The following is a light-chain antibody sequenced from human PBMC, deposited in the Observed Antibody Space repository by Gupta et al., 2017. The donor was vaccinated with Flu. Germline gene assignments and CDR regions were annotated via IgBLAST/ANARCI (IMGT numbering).Light chain of an antibody. V-gene: IGKV2-28*01. J-gene: IGKJ1*01. CDR3: RQGLQTPWT. CDR1: QSLLNYKGYNH. Sequence: DIVMTQSPLSLAVTPGEPASISCRSSQSLLNYKGYNHLDWYLQKPGQSPQLPIYLGSNRASGVPDRFSGSGSGSDFTLKISRVEAEDVGVYYCRQGLQTPWTFGQGTKVEVK. CDR2: LGS.